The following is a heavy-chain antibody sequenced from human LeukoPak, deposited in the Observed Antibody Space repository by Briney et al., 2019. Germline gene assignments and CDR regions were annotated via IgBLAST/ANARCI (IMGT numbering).Heavy chain of an antibody. Sequence: GGSLRLSCAASRFTFGSYGMHWVRQAPGKGLEWVALISYDGNDQYYADSVKGRFTTSRDNSKNTVYLQMNSLRVEDTAVYHCAKVGVPDRAKRPPGGHWGQGTLVTVSS. CDR2: ISYDGNDQ. J-gene: IGHJ4*02. CDR3: AKVGVPDRAKRPPGGH. D-gene: IGHD3-16*01. V-gene: IGHV3-30*18. CDR1: RFTFGSYG.